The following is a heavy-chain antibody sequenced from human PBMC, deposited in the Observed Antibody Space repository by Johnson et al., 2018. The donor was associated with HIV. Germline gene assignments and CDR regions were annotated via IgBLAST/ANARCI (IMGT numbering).Heavy chain of an antibody. CDR1: GFTFSSYA. V-gene: IGHV3-66*01. Sequence: VQLVESGGGVVQPGRSLRLSCAASGFTFSSYAMTWVRQAPGKGLEWVSVIYSGGSTYYADSVKGRFTIARDNSKNTLYLQMNSLRAEDTAVYYCARDIYDSSDDAFDIWGQGTMVTVSS. J-gene: IGHJ3*02. D-gene: IGHD3-22*01. CDR2: IYSGGST. CDR3: ARDIYDSSDDAFDI.